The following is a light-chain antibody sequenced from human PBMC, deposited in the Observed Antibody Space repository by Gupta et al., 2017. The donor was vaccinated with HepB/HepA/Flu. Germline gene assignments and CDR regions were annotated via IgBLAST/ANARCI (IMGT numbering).Light chain of an antibody. V-gene: IGKV1-39*01. CDR3: QQSDSSPRT. J-gene: IGKJ1*01. Sequence: DIQMTQSPSSLSASVRDRVTITSRASQDINTYLNWYQHKWWEAPRLLPYGAYMMHSGLPSRISGRGSATXFTLTIXRLQPEDFATYSCQQSDSSPRTFGXGTKVEIK. CDR2: GAY. CDR1: QDINTY.